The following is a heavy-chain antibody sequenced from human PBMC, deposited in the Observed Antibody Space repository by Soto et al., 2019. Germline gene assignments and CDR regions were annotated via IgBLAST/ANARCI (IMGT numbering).Heavy chain of an antibody. Sequence: PGGSLRLSCAASGFTFTDYWMSWVRQAPGKGLEWVANIKQDGSEKYYVDSVKGRFIISRDNAKNSLYLQMNGLRAEDTAVYHCVRSEFGPIRGVYAFEIWGQGTMVTVSS. CDR3: VRSEFGPIRGVYAFEI. V-gene: IGHV3-7*01. J-gene: IGHJ3*02. CDR2: IKQDGSEK. CDR1: GFTFTDYW. D-gene: IGHD3-10*01.